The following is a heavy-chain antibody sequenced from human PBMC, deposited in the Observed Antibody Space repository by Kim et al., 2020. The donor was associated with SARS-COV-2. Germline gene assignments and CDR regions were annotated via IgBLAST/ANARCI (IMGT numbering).Heavy chain of an antibody. V-gene: IGHV3-21*01. J-gene: IGHJ4*02. D-gene: IGHD3-16*01. CDR3: ARALYYDYVWGSYPKNYFDY. CDR1: GFTFSSYS. Sequence: GGSLRLSCAASGFTFSSYSMNWVRQAPGKGLEWVSSISSSSYIYYADSVKGRFTISRDNAKNSLYLQMNSLRAEDTAVYYCARALYYDYVWGSYPKNYFDYWGQGTLVTVSS. CDR2: ISSSSYI.